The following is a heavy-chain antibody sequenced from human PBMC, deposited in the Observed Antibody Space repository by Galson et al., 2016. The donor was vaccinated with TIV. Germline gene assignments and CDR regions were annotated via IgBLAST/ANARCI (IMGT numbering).Heavy chain of an antibody. V-gene: IGHV1-3*04. Sequence: QSGAEVKKPGASVKVSCKASGYTFNNYPIYWVRQAPGQSLEWMGRINTGTTNTKYSQKFQGRVTITRDTSANTVYMELNSLTPEDTAVYFCARDRTGTTWFDPWGQGTLVTVSS. CDR2: INTGTTNT. D-gene: IGHD1-7*01. CDR1: GYTFNNYP. J-gene: IGHJ5*02. CDR3: ARDRTGTTWFDP.